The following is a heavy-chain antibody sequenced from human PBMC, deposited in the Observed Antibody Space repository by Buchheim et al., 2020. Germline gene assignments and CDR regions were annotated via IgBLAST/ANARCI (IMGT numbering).Heavy chain of an antibody. CDR3: AREGGYCSSSSCYGFDP. CDR2: IYYSRST. CDR1: GASISSYY. J-gene: IGHJ5*02. Sequence: QVQLQESGPGLVKPSETLSLTCTVPGASISSYYWSWIRQPPGKGLEWIGYIYYSRSTNYNPSLKSRVTISVDTSKKQFSLKLSSVSGADTAVYYCAREGGYCSSSSCYGFDPWGQGTL. D-gene: IGHD2-2*01. V-gene: IGHV4-59*01.